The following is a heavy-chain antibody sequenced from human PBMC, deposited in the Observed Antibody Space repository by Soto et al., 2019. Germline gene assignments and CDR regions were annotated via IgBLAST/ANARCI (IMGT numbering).Heavy chain of an antibody. CDR1: GGTFSSYT. V-gene: IGHV1-69*02. J-gene: IGHJ5*02. CDR2: IIPILGIA. Sequence: SVKVSCKASGGTFSSYTISWVRRAPGQGLEWMGRIIPILGIANYAQKFQGRVTITADKSTSTAYMELSSLRSEDTAVYYCASSTRCYGGDCWFDPWGQGTLVTVSS. D-gene: IGHD2-2*01. CDR3: ASSTRCYGGDCWFDP.